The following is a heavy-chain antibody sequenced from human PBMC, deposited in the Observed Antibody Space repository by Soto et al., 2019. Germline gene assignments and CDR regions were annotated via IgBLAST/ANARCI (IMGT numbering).Heavy chain of an antibody. D-gene: IGHD6-13*01. CDR3: ASSLPAEDIAAAGTFDY. CDR1: GGSISSGGYY. Sequence: QVQLQESGPGLVKPSQTLSLTCTVSGGSISSGGYYWSWIRQHPGKGLEWIGYIYYSGSTYYNPSLKSRLTISVDTSKNQFSLKLSSVTAADTAVYYCASSLPAEDIAAAGTFDYWGQGTLVTVSS. CDR2: IYYSGST. V-gene: IGHV4-31*03. J-gene: IGHJ4*02.